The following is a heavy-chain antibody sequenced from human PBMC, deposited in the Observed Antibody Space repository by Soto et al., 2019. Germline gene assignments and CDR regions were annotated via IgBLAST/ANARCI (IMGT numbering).Heavy chain of an antibody. Sequence: GASVKVSCKASGFTFTSSAVQWVRQARGQRLEWIGWIVVGSGNTNYAQKFQERVTITRDMSTSTAYTELSSLRSEDTAVYYCARAARIYSPHYYYGMDVWGQGTTVTVSS. CDR1: GFTFTSSA. J-gene: IGHJ6*02. V-gene: IGHV1-58*01. CDR3: ARAARIYSPHYYYGMDV. CDR2: IVVGSGNT. D-gene: IGHD6-13*01.